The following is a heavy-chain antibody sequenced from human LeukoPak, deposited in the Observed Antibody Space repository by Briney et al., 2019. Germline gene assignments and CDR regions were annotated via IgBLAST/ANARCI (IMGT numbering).Heavy chain of an antibody. J-gene: IGHJ3*02. D-gene: IGHD3-16*02. CDR2: VGHTGNTT. Sequence: SETLSLTCTVSGGSISSYYWSWIRQPPGQGLEWIGEVGHTGNTTNYNPSLRSRVTISVDTSKNQFSLKLTSVTAADTAVYFCARELISSRAAFDTWGQGTVVTVSS. CDR1: GGSISSYY. V-gene: IGHV4-59*12. CDR3: ARELISSRAAFDT.